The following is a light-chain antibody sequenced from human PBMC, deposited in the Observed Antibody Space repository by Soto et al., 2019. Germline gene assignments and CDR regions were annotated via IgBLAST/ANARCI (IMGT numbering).Light chain of an antibody. J-gene: IGKJ5*01. CDR2: GAS. V-gene: IGKV3-20*01. CDR3: QQYGYSPIT. Sequence: EIVMTQSPATLSVSPGERATLSCRASQSVRSNLAWYQQKPGQAPRLLIYGASNRATGIPDRFSGSGSGTDFTLTIDGLEPEDFEVYYCQQYGYSPITFGQGTRLEIK. CDR1: QSVRSN.